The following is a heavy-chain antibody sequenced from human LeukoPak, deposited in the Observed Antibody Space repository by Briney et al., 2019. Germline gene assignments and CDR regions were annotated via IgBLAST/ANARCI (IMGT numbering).Heavy chain of an antibody. CDR1: GYTFTDYY. CDR2: ISPDSGDT. D-gene: IGHD3-10*01. V-gene: IGHV1-2*02. CDR3: AAGGYYSFLVS. J-gene: IGHJ5*02. Sequence: GASVKVSCKASGYTFTDYYMHWVRQAPGQGLEWMGWISPDSGDTNFAQKFQGRVTMTRDTSIRTVYMELSRLTSDDTAIYYCAAGGYYSFLVSWGPGTLVSVSS.